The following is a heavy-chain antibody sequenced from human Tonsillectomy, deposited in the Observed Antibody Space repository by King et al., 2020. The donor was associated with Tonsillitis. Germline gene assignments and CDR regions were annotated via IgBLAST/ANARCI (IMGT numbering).Heavy chain of an antibody. CDR1: GFIFSNFG. CDR2: ISYYGGTK. Sequence: HVQLVESGGGVVQPGRSLRLSCAASGFIFSNFGMHWVRQAPGKGLEWVAVISYYGGTKYYADSVKGRFTISRDNYNDTLHLQMNSLRAEDTAVYYCAKEQDYGDYVGGSGGMDVWGQGTTVIVSS. CDR3: AKEQDYGDYVGGSGGMDV. D-gene: IGHD4-17*01. V-gene: IGHV3-30*18. J-gene: IGHJ6*02.